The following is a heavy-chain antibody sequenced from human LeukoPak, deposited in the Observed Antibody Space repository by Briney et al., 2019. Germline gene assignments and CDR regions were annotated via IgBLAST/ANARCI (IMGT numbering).Heavy chain of an antibody. Sequence: PSGTLSLTCAVSGGSISSSNWWSWVRQPPGKGLEWIGEIYHSGSTNYNPSLKSRVTISVDTSKNQFSLKLSSVTAADTAVYYCARGFDCSSTSCPYYYYGMDVWGQGTTVTVSS. V-gene: IGHV4-4*02. CDR2: IYHSGST. D-gene: IGHD2-2*01. CDR1: GGSISSSNW. J-gene: IGHJ6*02. CDR3: ARGFDCSSTSCPYYYYGMDV.